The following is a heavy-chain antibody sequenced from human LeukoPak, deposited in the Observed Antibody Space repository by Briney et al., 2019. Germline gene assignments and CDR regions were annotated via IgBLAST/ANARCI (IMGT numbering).Heavy chain of an antibody. CDR1: GFTFSSYW. J-gene: IGHJ4*02. D-gene: IGHD5-18*01. CDR3: ARVRGYNNGYNY. V-gene: IGHV3-74*01. CDR2: ISSARSST. Sequence: GGSLRLSCAASGFTFSSYWMHWVRQAPGKGLVWVSRISSARSSTNYADSVKGRFTISRDNAKNTLYLQMNRLRAEDTAVYYCARVRGYNNGYNYWGQGTLVTVSS.